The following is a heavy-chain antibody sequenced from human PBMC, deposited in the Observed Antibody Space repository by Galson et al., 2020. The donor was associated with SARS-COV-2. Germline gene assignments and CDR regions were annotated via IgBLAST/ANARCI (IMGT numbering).Heavy chain of an antibody. Sequence: SGPTLLKPTQTLTLTCTFSGFSLSTSGVGVGWIRQPPGKALEWLPLIYWDDDKRYSPSLKSRLTISKDTSKNQVVLTMTNVDPVDTATYYCAHTVSVSSGYYYWGQGTLVTVSS. D-gene: IGHD6-19*01. J-gene: IGHJ4*02. CDR2: IYWDDDK. CDR3: AHTVSVSSGYYY. CDR1: GFSLSTSGVG. V-gene: IGHV2-5*02.